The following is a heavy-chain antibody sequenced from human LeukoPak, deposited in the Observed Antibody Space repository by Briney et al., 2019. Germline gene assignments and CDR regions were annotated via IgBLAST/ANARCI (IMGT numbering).Heavy chain of an antibody. CDR1: GFTFSDYY. J-gene: IGHJ4*02. CDR3: ARRRVAYDSSGYYTDYFDY. Sequence: GGSLRLSCAASGFTFSDYYMSWIRQAPGKGLEWVSYISSSGSTIYYADSVKGRFTISRDNAKNSLYLQMNSLRAEDTAVYYCARRRVAYDSSGYYTDYFDYWGQGTLVTVSS. V-gene: IGHV3-11*01. CDR2: ISSSGSTI. D-gene: IGHD3-22*01.